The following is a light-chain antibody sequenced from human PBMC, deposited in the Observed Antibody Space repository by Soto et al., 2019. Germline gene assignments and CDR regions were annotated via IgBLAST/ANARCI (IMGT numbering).Light chain of an antibody. J-gene: IGLJ1*01. Sequence: ALTQPASVSGSPGQSITISCSGNAVSYQLVSWYQQQPGKAPKLILYNVTRRPSGVSNRFSGFKSGTTASLKITGLQAEDEADYYCCSFVGVTNDVFVNGTKVTVL. V-gene: IGLV2-23*02. CDR2: NVT. CDR1: GNAVSYQL. CDR3: CSFVGVTNDV.